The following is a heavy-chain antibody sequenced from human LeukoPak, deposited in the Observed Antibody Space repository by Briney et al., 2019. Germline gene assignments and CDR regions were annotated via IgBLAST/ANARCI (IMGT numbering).Heavy chain of an antibody. CDR2: ISNSGSST. V-gene: IGHV3-23*01. CDR3: AKVSAMVRGVLYGMDV. J-gene: IGHJ6*02. CDR1: GFTFTSYS. D-gene: IGHD3-10*01. Sequence: GGSLRRSCSASGFTFTSYSMTWVGRAAGRGLEGGSAISNSGSSTYYADSVKGGFTISTDNTTNTLYLQLSSLRAEDTAVYYCAKVSAMVRGVLYGMDVWGQGTTVTVSS.